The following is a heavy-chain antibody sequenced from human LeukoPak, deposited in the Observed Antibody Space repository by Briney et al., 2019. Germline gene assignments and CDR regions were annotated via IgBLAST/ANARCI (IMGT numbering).Heavy chain of an antibody. J-gene: IGHJ5*02. CDR1: GFTFSSYW. CDR2: IKKDGSEK. Sequence: PGGSLRLSCAASGFTFSSYWMSWVRQAPGKGLEWGANIKKDGSEKYYVDSVKGRFIISRDNAKNLLYLEMNSLRVEDTAVYYCARDFWPAVAVESWFDPWGQGTLVTV. D-gene: IGHD6-19*01. CDR3: ARDFWPAVAVESWFDP. V-gene: IGHV3-7*01.